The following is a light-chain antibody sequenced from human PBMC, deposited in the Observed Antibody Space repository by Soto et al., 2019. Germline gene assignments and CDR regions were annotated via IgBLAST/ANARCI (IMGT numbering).Light chain of an antibody. V-gene: IGLV2-18*01. Sequence: QSALTQPPSVSGSPGQSVTISCTGTSSDIGRYSGVSWYQQSPGSAPKLIVYEVTSRPSGVPDRFFGSKSGNTASLTISGLQAEDEADYYCSFWKRNISVIVMFGGGTKLTVL. CDR3: SFWKRNISVIVM. CDR1: SSDIGRYSG. CDR2: EVT. J-gene: IGLJ3*02.